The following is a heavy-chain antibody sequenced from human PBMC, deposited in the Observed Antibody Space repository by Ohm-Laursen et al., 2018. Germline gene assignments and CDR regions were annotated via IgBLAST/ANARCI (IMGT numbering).Heavy chain of an antibody. CDR1: GFNFGAHN. V-gene: IGHV3-33*01. CDR2: LWYDGSNK. J-gene: IGHJ3*01. Sequence: SLRLSCAASGFNFGAHNMDWVRQAPGKGLEWVSLLWYDGSNKLYAESVKGRFTISRDTSKKTLYLQMSALSAEDTAVYYCARDRAVYGVGNGLDALDVWGQGTMVTVSS. CDR3: ARDRAVYGVGNGLDALDV. D-gene: IGHD3-3*01.